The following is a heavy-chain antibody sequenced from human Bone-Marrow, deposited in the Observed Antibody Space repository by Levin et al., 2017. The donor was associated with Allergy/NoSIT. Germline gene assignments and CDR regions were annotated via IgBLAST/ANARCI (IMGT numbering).Heavy chain of an antibody. CDR1: GFTFSSYG. CDR3: AKAVAGTGTPHL. J-gene: IGHJ4*02. CDR2: IWYDGSDK. D-gene: IGHD6-19*01. V-gene: IGHV3-33*06. Sequence: GGSLRLSCAASGFTFSSYGMHWVRQAPGKGLEWVAVIWYDGSDKYYVDSVKGRFTIPRDNSKKTLYLQMNSLRAEDTAVYYCAKAVAGTGTPHLWGQGTLVTVSS.